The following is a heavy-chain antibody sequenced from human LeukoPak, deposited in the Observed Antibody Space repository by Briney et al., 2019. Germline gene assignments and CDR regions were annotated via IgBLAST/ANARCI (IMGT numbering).Heavy chain of an antibody. Sequence: GESLKISCKASGYTFTSYGISWVRRAPGQGLEWMGWISAYNGNTNYAQKFQGRVTMTRDMSTSTVYMELSSLRSEDTAVYYCARGESGSYKTWGYFQHWGQGTLVTVSS. CDR1: GYTFTSYG. D-gene: IGHD1-26*01. V-gene: IGHV1-18*01. CDR2: ISAYNGNT. J-gene: IGHJ1*01. CDR3: ARGESGSYKTWGYFQH.